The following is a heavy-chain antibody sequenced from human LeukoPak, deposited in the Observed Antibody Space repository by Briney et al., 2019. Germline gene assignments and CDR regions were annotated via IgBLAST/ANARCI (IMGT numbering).Heavy chain of an antibody. CDR1: GGSFSGYY. J-gene: IGHJ5*02. CDR2: INHSGST. CDR3: ARKQGGQLVNTRRWFDP. D-gene: IGHD6-13*01. V-gene: IGHV4-34*01. Sequence: PSETLSLTCAVYGGSFSGYYWSWIRQPPGKGLEWIGEINHSGSTYYNPSLKSRVTISLDTSKSQFSLKLTSVTAADTADYYCARKQGGQLVNTRRWFDPWGQGTLVTVSS.